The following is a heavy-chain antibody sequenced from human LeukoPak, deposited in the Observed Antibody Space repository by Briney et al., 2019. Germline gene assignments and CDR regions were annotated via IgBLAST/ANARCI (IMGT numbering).Heavy chain of an antibody. CDR3: ARASCYLRNCYYYGMDV. CDR2: ISSGSRDI. CDR1: GFRFDSYS. V-gene: IGHV3-48*02. J-gene: IGHJ6*02. Sequence: GGSLRLSCAAFGFRFDSYSMYWVRQAPGKGLEWPSFISSGSRDIYYADSVKGRFTISRDNGKNSLYLHMNSLRDEDTAVYYCARASCYLRNCYYYGMDVWGQGTTVTVSS. D-gene: IGHD2-2*01.